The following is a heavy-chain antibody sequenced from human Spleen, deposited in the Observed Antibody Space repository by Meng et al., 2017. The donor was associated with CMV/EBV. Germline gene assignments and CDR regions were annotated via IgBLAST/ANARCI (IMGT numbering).Heavy chain of an antibody. CDR2: IRYDGSNK. V-gene: IGHV3-30*02. Sequence: GGSLRLSCAASGFTFSSYGMHWVRQAPGKGLEWVAFIRYDGSNKYYADSVKGRFTISRDNSKNTLYLQMNSLRAEDTAVYYCAKVEYSSSSEGNCYYGMDVWGQGTTVTVSS. CDR3: AKVEYSSSSEGNCYYGMDV. CDR1: GFTFSSYG. J-gene: IGHJ6*02. D-gene: IGHD6-6*01.